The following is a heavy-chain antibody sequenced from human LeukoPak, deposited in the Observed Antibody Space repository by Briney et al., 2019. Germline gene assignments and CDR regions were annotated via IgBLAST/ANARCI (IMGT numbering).Heavy chain of an antibody. V-gene: IGHV4-59*01. J-gene: IGHJ4*02. CDR2: IYYSGST. Sequence: SETLSLTCAVYGGSFSGYYWSWIRQPPGKGLEWIGYIYYSGSTNYNPSLKSRVTISVDTSKNQFSLKLSSVTAADTAVYYCARGTPPYGSGYYFDYWGQGTLVTVSS. CDR1: GGSFSGYY. CDR3: ARGTPPYGSGYYFDY. D-gene: IGHD3-10*01.